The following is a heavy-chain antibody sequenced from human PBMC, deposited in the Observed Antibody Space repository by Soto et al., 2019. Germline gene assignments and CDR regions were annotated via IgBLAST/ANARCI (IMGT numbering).Heavy chain of an antibody. CDR2: IYYSGST. J-gene: IGHJ4*02. Sequence: PSETLSLTCTVSGGSISSGDYYWSWIRQPPGKGLEWIGYIYYSGSTNYNPSLKSRVTISVDTSKNQFSLKLSSVTAADTAVYYCARGPAGNARDYWGQGTLVTVSS. CDR1: GGSISSGDYY. CDR3: ARGPAGNARDY. D-gene: IGHD1-1*01. V-gene: IGHV4-61*08.